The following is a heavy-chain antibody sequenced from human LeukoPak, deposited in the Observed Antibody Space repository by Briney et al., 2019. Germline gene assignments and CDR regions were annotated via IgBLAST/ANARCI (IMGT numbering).Heavy chain of an antibody. J-gene: IGHJ4*02. Sequence: ASVKVSCKASGYTFTGYYMHWVRQAPGQGLEWMGRINPNSGGTNYTQKFQGRVTMTRDTSISTAYMELSRLRSDDTAVYYCARDASSSWYGSKPDFGYWGQGTLVTVSS. CDR3: ARDASSSWYGSKPDFGY. V-gene: IGHV1-2*06. D-gene: IGHD6-13*01. CDR1: GYTFTGYY. CDR2: INPNSGGT.